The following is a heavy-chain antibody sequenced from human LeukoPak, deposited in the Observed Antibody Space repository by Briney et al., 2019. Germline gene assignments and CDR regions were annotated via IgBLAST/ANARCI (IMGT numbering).Heavy chain of an antibody. CDR2: VAYDGSSK. Sequence: GRSLRLSCAASGFIFSNYALHWVRQAPGKGLEWVAFVAYDGSSKYYRDSVKGRFIISRDYSRNTLYLQMNSLRGDDTAVYYCARVITVYNVYEEVAEYFQYWGQGTLVTVSS. J-gene: IGHJ1*01. CDR3: ARVITVYNVYEEVAEYFQY. D-gene: IGHD5/OR15-5a*01. CDR1: GFIFSNYA. V-gene: IGHV3-30*04.